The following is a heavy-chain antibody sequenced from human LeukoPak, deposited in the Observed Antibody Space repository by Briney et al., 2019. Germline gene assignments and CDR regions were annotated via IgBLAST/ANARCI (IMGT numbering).Heavy chain of an antibody. Sequence: PGGSLRLSCAASGFTFSSYSMNWVRQAPGKGLEWVSSISSSSSYIYYADSVKDRFTISRDNAKNSLYLQMNSLRAEDTAVYYCARVVFDAFDIWGQGTMVTVSS. V-gene: IGHV3-21*01. CDR3: ARVVFDAFDI. CDR2: ISSSSSYI. CDR1: GFTFSSYS. D-gene: IGHD3-10*01. J-gene: IGHJ3*02.